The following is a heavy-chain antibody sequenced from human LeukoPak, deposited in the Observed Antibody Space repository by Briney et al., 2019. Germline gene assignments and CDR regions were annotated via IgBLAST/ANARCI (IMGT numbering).Heavy chain of an antibody. CDR1: GYTFTSYG. D-gene: IGHD3-9*01. V-gene: IGHV1-18*01. J-gene: IGHJ4*02. CDR2: ISAYNGNT. CDR3: AREVGDDILTGFLQPDY. Sequence: ASAKVSCKASGYTFTSYGISWVRQAPGQGLEWMGWISAYNGNTNYAQKLQGRVTMTTDTSTSTAYMELRSLRSDDTAGYYCAREVGDDILTGFLQPDYWGQGTLVTVSS.